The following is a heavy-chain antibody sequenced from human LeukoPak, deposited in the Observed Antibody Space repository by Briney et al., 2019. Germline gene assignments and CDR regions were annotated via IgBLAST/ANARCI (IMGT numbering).Heavy chain of an antibody. Sequence: GASVKVSCKASGYTFTSYGISWVRQAPGQGLEWMGWISAYNGNTNYAQKLQGRVTMTTDTSTSTAYIELRSLRSDDTAVYYCARDPVPLMVRGVNAYWGQGTLVTVSS. CDR1: GYTFTSYG. J-gene: IGHJ4*02. CDR2: ISAYNGNT. D-gene: IGHD3-10*01. V-gene: IGHV1-18*01. CDR3: ARDPVPLMVRGVNAY.